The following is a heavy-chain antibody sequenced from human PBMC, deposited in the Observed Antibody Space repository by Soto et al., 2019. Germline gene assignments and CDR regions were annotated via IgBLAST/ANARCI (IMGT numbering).Heavy chain of an antibody. J-gene: IGHJ4*02. CDR2: ISSSSSTI. CDR1: GFTFSSYS. D-gene: IGHD2-15*01. Sequence: PGGSLRLSCAASGFTFSSYSMNWVRQAPGKGLEWGSYISSSSSTIYYADSVKGRFTISRDNAKNSLYLQMNSLRDEDTAVYYCARGPLSCSGGSYYAHFAYRGQRSLVTVSS. V-gene: IGHV3-48*02. CDR3: ARGPLSCSGGSYYAHFAY.